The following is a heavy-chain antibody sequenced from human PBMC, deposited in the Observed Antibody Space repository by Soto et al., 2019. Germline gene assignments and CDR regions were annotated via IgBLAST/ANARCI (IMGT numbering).Heavy chain of an antibody. J-gene: IGHJ4*02. D-gene: IGHD5-12*01. Sequence: GGSLRLSCVASGITFGGRAMSWVRQAPGKRLEYVSGVRGNGDPPFYADSVKNRFTISRDNSKNTLYLQMSSLSADDTAVYYCVKSRGGNNFDFFDWGQGALVTVSS. V-gene: IGHV3-64D*06. CDR3: VKSRGGNNFDFFD. CDR2: VRGNGDPP. CDR1: GITFGGRA.